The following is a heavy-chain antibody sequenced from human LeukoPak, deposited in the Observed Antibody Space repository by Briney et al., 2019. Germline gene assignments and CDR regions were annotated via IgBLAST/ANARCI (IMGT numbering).Heavy chain of an antibody. J-gene: IGHJ4*02. CDR2: ISNTGSNK. CDR3: AKWGSGYYFDY. V-gene: IGHV3-30*18. D-gene: IGHD3-16*01. CDR1: GFTFSSYG. Sequence: GRSLRLSCAASGFTFSSYGIHWVRQAPGKGLKWVAVISNTGSNKYYADSVKGRFTVSRDNSKNTVYLQMNSLRTEDTAVYYCAKWGSGYYFDYWGQGTLVTVPS.